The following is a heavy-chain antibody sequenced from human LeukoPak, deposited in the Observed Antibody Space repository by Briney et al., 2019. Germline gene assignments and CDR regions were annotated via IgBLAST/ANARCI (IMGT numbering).Heavy chain of an antibody. D-gene: IGHD6-19*01. CDR2: MNPNSGNT. CDR3: ARDRPSRYSSGWEPYYFDY. V-gene: IGHV1-8*01. Sequence: ASVKVSCKASGYTFTSYDINWVRQATGQGLEWMGWMNPNSGNTGYAQKFQGRVTITADKSTSTAYMELSSLRSEDTAVYYCARDRPSRYSSGWEPYYFDYWGQGTLVTVSS. CDR1: GYTFTSYD. J-gene: IGHJ4*02.